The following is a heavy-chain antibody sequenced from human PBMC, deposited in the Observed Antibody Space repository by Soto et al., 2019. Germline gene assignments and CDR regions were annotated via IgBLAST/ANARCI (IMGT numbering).Heavy chain of an antibody. V-gene: IGHV1-69*13. CDR2: IIPIFGTA. D-gene: IGHD5-18*01. Sequence: SVKVSCKASGGTFSSYAISLVRQAPGQGLEWMGGIIPIFGTANYAQKFQGRVTITADESTSTAYMELSSLRSEDTAVYYCARTSNTAMHYYYYGMAVWGQGTTVTVSS. CDR1: GGTFSSYA. CDR3: ARTSNTAMHYYYYGMAV. J-gene: IGHJ6*02.